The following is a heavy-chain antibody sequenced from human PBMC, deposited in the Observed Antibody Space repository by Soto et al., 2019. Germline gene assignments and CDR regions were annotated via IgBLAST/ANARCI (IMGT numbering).Heavy chain of an antibody. CDR3: AHRRLRDGYCSGGSCYSVGGFDY. CDR2: IYWDDDK. CDR1: GFSLSTSGVG. D-gene: IGHD2-15*01. J-gene: IGHJ4*02. V-gene: IGHV2-5*02. Sequence: GSGPTLVNPTQTLTLTCTFSGFSLSTSGVGVGWIRQPPGKALEWLAPIYWDDDKRYSPSLKSRLTITKDTSKNQVVLTMTNMDPVDTATYYCAHRRLRDGYCSGGSCYSVGGFDYGGQGTLVTVSS.